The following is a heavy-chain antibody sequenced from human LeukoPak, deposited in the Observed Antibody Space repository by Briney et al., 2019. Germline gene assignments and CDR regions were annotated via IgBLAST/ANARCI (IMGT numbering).Heavy chain of an antibody. Sequence: SETLSLTCTVSGYSISSGYYWGWIRQTPGKGLEWIGSLYHSGITYYNPSLKSRVTISVDTSKNQFSLKLSSVTAADTAVYYCAREQYSSGWYDFDYWGQGTLVTVSS. J-gene: IGHJ4*02. CDR1: GYSISSGYY. CDR2: LYHSGIT. V-gene: IGHV4-38-2*02. D-gene: IGHD6-19*01. CDR3: AREQYSSGWYDFDY.